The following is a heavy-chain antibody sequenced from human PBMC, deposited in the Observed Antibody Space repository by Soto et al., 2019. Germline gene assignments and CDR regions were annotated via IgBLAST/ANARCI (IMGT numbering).Heavy chain of an antibody. J-gene: IGHJ6*02. V-gene: IGHV4-39*01. CDR2: ISYIGST. Sequence: SETLSLTCTVSGGSISSSKNYWGWIRHPPGKGLEWIGTISYIGSTYYNPSLNGRVIISADTSKNQFSLKLSSLTAADTAVYYCSRRYSFGSGKYGVDVWGPGTMVTV. CDR1: GGSISSSKNY. CDR3: SRRYSFGSGKYGVDV. D-gene: IGHD3-10*01.